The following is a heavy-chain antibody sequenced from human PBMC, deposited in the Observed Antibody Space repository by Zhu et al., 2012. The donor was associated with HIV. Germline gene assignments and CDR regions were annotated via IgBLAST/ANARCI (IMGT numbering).Heavy chain of an antibody. D-gene: IGHD3-22*01. CDR1: GYSIRSGYY. CDR3: ARGGYYYDTLGAFDL. Sequence: QVQLQESGPGLVKPSETLSLTCTVSGYSIRSGYYWGWIRQPPGKDLEWIGSIYHSGTTHYNPSLKSRVTISVDTSEKQFSLKLNSVTAADTAVYYCARGGYYYDTLGAFDLWGQGTMVTVSS. J-gene: IGHJ3*01. V-gene: IGHV4-38-2*02. CDR2: IYHSGTT.